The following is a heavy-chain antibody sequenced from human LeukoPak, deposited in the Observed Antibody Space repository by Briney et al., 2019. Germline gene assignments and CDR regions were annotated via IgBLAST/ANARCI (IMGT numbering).Heavy chain of an antibody. CDR1: GYSFTTYW. D-gene: IGHD1-26*01. Sequence: GESLKISCKTSGYSFTTYWIGWVRQMPGKGLEWMGIIYPGDSDIRYSPSFQGQVTISADKSISTAYLQWSSLKASDTAMYYCARRAYSGTYVFDYWGQGTLVTVSS. CDR2: IYPGDSDI. J-gene: IGHJ4*02. CDR3: ARRAYSGTYVFDY. V-gene: IGHV5-51*01.